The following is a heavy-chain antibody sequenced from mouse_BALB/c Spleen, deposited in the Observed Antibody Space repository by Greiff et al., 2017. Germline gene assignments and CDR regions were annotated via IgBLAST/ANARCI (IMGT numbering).Heavy chain of an antibody. CDR3: TRGGDDYDGYAMDY. V-gene: IGHV5-6-4*01. Sequence: DVQLVESGGGLVKPGGSLKLSCAASGFTFSSYTMSWVRQTPEKRLEWVATISSGGSYTYYPDSVKGRFTISRDNAKNTLYLQMSSLKSEDTAMYYCTRGGDDYDGYAMDYWGQGTSVTVSS. CDR2: ISSGGSYT. J-gene: IGHJ4*01. CDR1: GFTFSSYT. D-gene: IGHD2-4*01.